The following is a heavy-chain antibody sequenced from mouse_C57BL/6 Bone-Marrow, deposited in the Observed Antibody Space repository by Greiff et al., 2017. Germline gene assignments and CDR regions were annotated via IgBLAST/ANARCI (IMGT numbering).Heavy chain of an antibody. CDR1: GYTFTSYW. CDR2: IHPNSGST. J-gene: IGHJ2*01. V-gene: IGHV1-64*01. CDR3: ARDRGWLLYFDY. Sequence: VQLQESGAELVKPGASVKLSCKASGYTFTSYWMHWVKQRPGQGLEWIGMIHPNSGSTNYNEKFKSKATLTVDKSSSTAYMQLSSLTSEDSAVYYCARDRGWLLYFDYWGQGTTLTVSS. D-gene: IGHD2-3*01.